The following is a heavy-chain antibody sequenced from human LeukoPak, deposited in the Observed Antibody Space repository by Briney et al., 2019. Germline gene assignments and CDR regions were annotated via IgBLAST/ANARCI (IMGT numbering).Heavy chain of an antibody. CDR3: ARHTNYYDSSGYPTYYMDV. CDR2: IYYSGST. J-gene: IGHJ6*03. Sequence: SETLSLTCTVSGGSISSYYWSWIRQPPGQGLEWIGYIYYSGSTNYNPSLKSRVTISVDTSKNQFSLKLSSVTAADTAVYYCARHTNYYDSSGYPTYYMDVWGKGTTVTVSS. D-gene: IGHD3-22*01. CDR1: GGSISSYY. V-gene: IGHV4-59*08.